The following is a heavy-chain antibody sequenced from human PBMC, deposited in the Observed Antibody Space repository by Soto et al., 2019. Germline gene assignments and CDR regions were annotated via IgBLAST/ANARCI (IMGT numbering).Heavy chain of an antibody. CDR1: GYTFTSYG. Sequence: QVQLVQSGAEVKKPGASVKVSCKASGYTFTSYGISWVRQAPGQGLEWMGWISAYNGNTNYAQKLQGRVTMTTDTSTSTAYMELRSLRSDDTAVYYCAREGYCSGGSCFSGWVVYYYYGMDVWGQGTTVTVSS. D-gene: IGHD2-15*01. CDR2: ISAYNGNT. V-gene: IGHV1-18*01. CDR3: AREGYCSGGSCFSGWVVYYYYGMDV. J-gene: IGHJ6*02.